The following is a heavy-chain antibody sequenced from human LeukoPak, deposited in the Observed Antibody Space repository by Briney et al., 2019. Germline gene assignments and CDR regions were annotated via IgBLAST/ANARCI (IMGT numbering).Heavy chain of an antibody. J-gene: IGHJ4*02. Sequence: PGGSLRFSCAASGFTFSNYGMHWVRQAPGKGLEWVAVISYDGSNKYHADSVKGRFTISRDNSKNTVYLQMNSLRAEDTAVYYCAKPLTGVSSDYFDYWGQGTLVTVSS. CDR2: ISYDGSNK. CDR3: AKPLTGVSSDYFDY. CDR1: GFTFSNYG. V-gene: IGHV3-30*18. D-gene: IGHD7-27*01.